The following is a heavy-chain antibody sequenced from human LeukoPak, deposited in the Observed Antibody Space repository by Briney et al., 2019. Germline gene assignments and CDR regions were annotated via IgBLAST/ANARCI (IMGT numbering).Heavy chain of an antibody. J-gene: IGHJ6*02. D-gene: IGHD3-10*01. V-gene: IGHV4-38-2*02. CDR3: ARDMYYGSGTPVQYGMDI. CDR2: IYYSGST. Sequence: GSLRLSCAASGFTFSDYYMSWIRQAPGKGLEWIGSIYYSGSTYYNPSLKSRVTISVDTSKNQFSLKPSSVTAADTAVYYCARDMYYGSGTPVQYGMDIWGLGTTVTVSS. CDR1: GFTFSDYY.